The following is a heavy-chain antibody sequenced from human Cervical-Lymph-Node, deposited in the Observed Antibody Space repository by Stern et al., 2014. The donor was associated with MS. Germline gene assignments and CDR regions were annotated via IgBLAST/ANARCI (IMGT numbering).Heavy chain of an antibody. CDR3: ARDGLNDYGDYCDY. J-gene: IGHJ4*02. D-gene: IGHD4-17*01. CDR2: ISSSSSFK. V-gene: IGHV3-21*01. Sequence: EVQLEESGGGLVKPGGSLRLSCGASGFSFSDYSMNWVRQAPGKGLECVSSISSSSSFKYYADSVKGRFTISRDNAKNSLYLQMNSLRAEDTAVYYCARDGLNDYGDYCDYWGQGTLVTVSS. CDR1: GFSFSDYS.